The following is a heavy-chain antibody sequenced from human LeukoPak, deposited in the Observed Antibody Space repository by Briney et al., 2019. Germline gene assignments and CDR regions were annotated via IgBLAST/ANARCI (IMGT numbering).Heavy chain of an antibody. CDR2: ISSNGGST. D-gene: IGHD2-21*02. Sequence: PGGSLRLSCAASGFTLNSYAMHWVRQAPGKGLEHVSAISSNGGSTYYANSVKGRFTISRDNSKNTLYLQMNSLRPEDTAVYYCARETLAFCGGDCYPTLGYWGQGTLVTVSS. V-gene: IGHV3-64*01. J-gene: IGHJ4*02. CDR1: GFTLNSYA. CDR3: ARETLAFCGGDCYPTLGY.